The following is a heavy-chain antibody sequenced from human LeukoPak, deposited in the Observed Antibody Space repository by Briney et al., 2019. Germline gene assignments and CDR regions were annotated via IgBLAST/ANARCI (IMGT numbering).Heavy chain of an antibody. CDR2: INPNSGGT. Sequence: ASVKVSCKASGYTFTGYYMHWVRQAPGQGLEWMGRINPNSGGTNYAQKFQGRVTMTRDTSISTAYMELSRLRSDDTAVYYCANLGAAAGHDAFDIWGRGTMVTVSS. J-gene: IGHJ3*02. V-gene: IGHV1-2*06. CDR1: GYTFTGYY. D-gene: IGHD6-13*01. CDR3: ANLGAAAGHDAFDI.